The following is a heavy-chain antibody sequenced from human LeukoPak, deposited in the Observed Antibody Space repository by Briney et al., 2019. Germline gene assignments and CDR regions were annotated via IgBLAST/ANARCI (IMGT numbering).Heavy chain of an antibody. CDR1: GYTFSGYY. V-gene: IGHV1-2*02. CDR2: IDPNSGGT. Sequence: RASVKVSCKASGYTFSGYYIHWVRQAPGQGLEWMGWIDPNSGGTNYAQKFQGRVTMTRDTSISTAYMELSRLRSDDTAVYYCASSSWYYFDYWGQGTLVTVSS. D-gene: IGHD6-13*01. J-gene: IGHJ4*02. CDR3: ASSSWYYFDY.